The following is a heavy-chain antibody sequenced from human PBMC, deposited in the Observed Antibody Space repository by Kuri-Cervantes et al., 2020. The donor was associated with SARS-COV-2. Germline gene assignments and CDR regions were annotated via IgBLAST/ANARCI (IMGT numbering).Heavy chain of an antibody. V-gene: IGHV3-7*05. CDR2: IKQDGSEK. Sequence: GESLKISCAASGFTFSSYWMSWVRQAPGKGLEWVANIKQDGSEKYYVDYVKGRFTISRDNAKNSLYLQMNSLRAEDTAVYYCARDPRNLAIFGVVIKGYYYYGMDVWGQGTTVTVSS. CDR1: GFTFSSYW. D-gene: IGHD3-3*01. J-gene: IGHJ6*02. CDR3: ARDPRNLAIFGVVIKGYYYYGMDV.